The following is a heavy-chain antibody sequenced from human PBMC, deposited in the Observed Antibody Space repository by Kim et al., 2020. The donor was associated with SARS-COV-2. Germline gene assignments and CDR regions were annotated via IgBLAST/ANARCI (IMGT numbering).Heavy chain of an antibody. CDR3: ARSFGGFGELSWFDP. J-gene: IGHJ5*02. D-gene: IGHD3-10*01. V-gene: IGHV5-51*01. Sequence: PSIQGQVTISADKSISTAYLQWSSLKASDTAMYYCARSFGGFGELSWFDPWGQGTLVTVSS.